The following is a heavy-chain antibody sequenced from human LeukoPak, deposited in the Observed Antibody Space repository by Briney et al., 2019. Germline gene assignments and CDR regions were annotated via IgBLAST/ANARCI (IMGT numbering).Heavy chain of an antibody. CDR2: IYYSGST. CDR1: GGSISSYY. J-gene: IGHJ4*02. V-gene: IGHV4-59*01. Sequence: SEPLSLTCTVSGGSISSYYWSWIRQPPGKGLEWIGYIYYSGSTNYNPSLTSRVTISVDTSKNQFPLKLSSVTAADTAVYYCARAVVGATKGGLDYWGQGTLVTVSS. CDR3: ARAVVGATKGGLDY. D-gene: IGHD1-26*01.